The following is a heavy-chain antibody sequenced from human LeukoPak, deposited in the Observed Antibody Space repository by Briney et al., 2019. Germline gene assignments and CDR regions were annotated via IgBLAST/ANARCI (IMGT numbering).Heavy chain of an antibody. CDR3: ATLTTVVTSPFDY. CDR2: IYYSGST. Sequence: PSETLSLTCTVSGGSISSYYWSWIRQPPGKGLEWIGYIYYSGSTNYNPSLKSRVTISVDTSKNQFSLKLSSVTAADTAVYYCATLTTVVTSPFDYWGQGTLVTVSS. CDR1: GGSISSYY. J-gene: IGHJ4*02. D-gene: IGHD4-23*01. V-gene: IGHV4-59*01.